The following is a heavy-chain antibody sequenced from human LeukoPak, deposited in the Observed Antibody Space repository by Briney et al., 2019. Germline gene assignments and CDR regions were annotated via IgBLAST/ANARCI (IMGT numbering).Heavy chain of an antibody. CDR3: ARNIGSDWNHDAFDI. D-gene: IGHD6-19*01. CDR2: IYYSGST. Sequence: SETLSLTCTVSGGSISSYYWSWIRQPPGKGLEWIGYIYYSGSTNYNPSLKSRVTISVDTSKNQFSLQLNSVTPEDTAVYYCARNIGSDWNHDAFDIWGQGTMVTVSS. CDR1: GGSISSYY. V-gene: IGHV4-59*12. J-gene: IGHJ3*02.